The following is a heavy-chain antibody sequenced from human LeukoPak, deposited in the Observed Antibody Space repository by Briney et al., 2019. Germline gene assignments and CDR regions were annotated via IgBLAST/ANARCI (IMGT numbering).Heavy chain of an antibody. J-gene: IGHJ4*02. V-gene: IGHV3-9*01. Sequence: GRSLRLSCAASGFTFDDYAMHWVRQAPGKGLEWVSGISWNSGSIGYADSVKGRFTISRDNAKNSLYLQMNSLRAEDTALYYCAKDLTVDYYDSSGYGGGEFDYWGQGTLVTVSS. CDR2: ISWNSGSI. CDR3: AKDLTVDYYDSSGYGGGEFDY. D-gene: IGHD3-22*01. CDR1: GFTFDDYA.